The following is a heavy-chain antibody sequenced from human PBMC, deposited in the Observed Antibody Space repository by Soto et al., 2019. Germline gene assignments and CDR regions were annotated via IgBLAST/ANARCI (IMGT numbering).Heavy chain of an antibody. J-gene: IGHJ4*02. V-gene: IGHV5-10-1*01. CDR2: IDPSDSYI. Sequence: GESLKLSCKGSGYSFTTYWITWVRQMPGKGLEWMGRIDPSDSYINYSPSFQGHVTISTDKSISTAYLQWSSLKASDTAIYFCARHMSLSMYTSTWYVDYWGQGTLVTVSS. CDR1: GYSFTTYW. CDR3: ARHMSLSMYTSTWYVDY. D-gene: IGHD6-13*01.